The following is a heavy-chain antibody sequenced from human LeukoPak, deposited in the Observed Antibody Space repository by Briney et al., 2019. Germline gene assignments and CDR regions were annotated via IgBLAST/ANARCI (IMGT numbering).Heavy chain of an antibody. CDR3: AKGSSAGRPYYFDY. Sequence: GGSLRLSCAASGFTFSSYTMSWVRQAPGKGLEWVSAISHTSEYTYHADSVKGRFTISRDNSKNTLYLQMNSLRAEDTAMYYCAKGSSAGRPYYFDYWGQGTLVTVSS. D-gene: IGHD3-10*01. J-gene: IGHJ4*02. CDR1: GFTFSSYT. CDR2: ISHTSEYT. V-gene: IGHV3-23*01.